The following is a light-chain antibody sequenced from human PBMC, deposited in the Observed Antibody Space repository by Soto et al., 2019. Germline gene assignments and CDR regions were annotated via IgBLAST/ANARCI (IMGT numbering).Light chain of an antibody. CDR2: DAS. V-gene: IGKV3-11*01. CDR3: QQRSNWPFT. J-gene: IGKJ5*01. Sequence: EIVLTQSPATLSLSPGERATISCRASLIVSSYLAWYQQKPGQAPRLLIYDASNRATGIPARFSGSGSGTDFTLTISSLEPEDFAVYYCQQRSNWPFTFGQGTRLEIK. CDR1: LIVSSY.